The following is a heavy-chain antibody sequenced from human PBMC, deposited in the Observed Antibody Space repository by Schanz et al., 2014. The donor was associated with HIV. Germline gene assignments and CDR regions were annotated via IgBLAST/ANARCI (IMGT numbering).Heavy chain of an antibody. CDR2: ISGSDGDT. V-gene: IGHV3-23*01. CDR3: VKAYSSGFSGAGS. J-gene: IGHJ5*02. CDR1: GFNFNNYA. D-gene: IGHD5-18*01. Sequence: EVQLLESGGGLVQPGGSLRLSCVASGFNFNNYAMTWVRQAPGKGLDWVSTISGSDGDTYYADSVKGRFTISRDNSRNALYLHMNSLRADDTAIYYCVKAYSSGFSGAGSWGQGALVTVSS.